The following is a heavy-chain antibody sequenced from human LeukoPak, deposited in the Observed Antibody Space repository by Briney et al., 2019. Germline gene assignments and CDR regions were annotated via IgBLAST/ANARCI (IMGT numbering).Heavy chain of an antibody. V-gene: IGHV3-23*01. D-gene: IGHD2-21*01. J-gene: IGHJ4*02. CDR1: GFSFNNYV. CDR2: ISGDGAGT. CDR3: AKTVVVITFRFDS. Sequence: GGSLRLSCAASGFSFNNYVMSWVRQAPGKGLEWVSAISGDGAGTYYADSVKGRFTISRDNSKNTLDLQMNSLRAEDTAIYYCAKTVVVITFRFDSWGQGSLVTVSS.